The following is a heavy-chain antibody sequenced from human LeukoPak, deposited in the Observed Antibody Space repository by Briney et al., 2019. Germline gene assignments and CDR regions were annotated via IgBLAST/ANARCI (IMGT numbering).Heavy chain of an antibody. J-gene: IGHJ4*02. V-gene: IGHV3-7*04. Sequence: GGSLRLSCAVYGITLSELWMNWVRQVPGKGLEWVANIKQDGSEKKYVDSVKGRFTISRDNAKNSVYLQMNSLRVDDTAVYYCVGGYGWLPDYWGQGALVTVSS. CDR3: VGGYGWLPDY. D-gene: IGHD6-19*01. CDR1: GITLSELW. CDR2: IKQDGSEK.